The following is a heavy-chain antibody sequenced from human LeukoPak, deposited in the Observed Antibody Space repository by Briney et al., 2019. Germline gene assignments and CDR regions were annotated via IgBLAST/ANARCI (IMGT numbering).Heavy chain of an antibody. D-gene: IGHD3-10*01. J-gene: IGHJ5*01. CDR2: IYYSGST. CDR1: GGSISSYY. CDR3: ARSKGSGSLSNWFDS. V-gene: IGHV4-59*01. Sequence: SETLSLTCTVSGGSISSYYWSWIRQPPGKGLEWIGYIYYSGSTNYNPSLKSRVTISVDTSKNQFSLKLSSVTAADTAVYYCARSKGSGSLSNWFDSWGQGTLVTVSS.